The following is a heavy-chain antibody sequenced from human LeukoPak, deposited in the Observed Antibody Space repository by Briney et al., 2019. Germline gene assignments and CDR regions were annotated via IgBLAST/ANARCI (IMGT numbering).Heavy chain of an antibody. CDR1: GFTFSSYA. Sequence: GGSLRLSCAASGFTFSSYAMHWVRQAPGKGLEYVSAISSNGGSTYYANSVKGRFTISRDNSKNTLYLQMGSLRAEDMAVYYCARPDELRAFDIWGQGTMVTVSS. CDR2: ISSNGGST. J-gene: IGHJ3*02. CDR3: ARPDELRAFDI. V-gene: IGHV3-64*01. D-gene: IGHD3-10*01.